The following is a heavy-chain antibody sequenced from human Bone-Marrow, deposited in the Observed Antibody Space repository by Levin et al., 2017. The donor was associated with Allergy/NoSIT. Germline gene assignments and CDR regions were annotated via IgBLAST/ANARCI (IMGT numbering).Heavy chain of an antibody. CDR1: GYNFNNFW. CDR3: ARHLSRELESGIVVPSAMDS. V-gene: IGHV5-10-1*01. CDR2: IDPDDSYT. D-gene: IGHD2-2*01. J-gene: IGHJ4*02. Sequence: KVSCKVSGYNFNNFWISWVRQMPGKGLEWVARIDPDDSYTNYNPSFRGHVKVSADKSINPVYLQWSTLRPPDSAMYYCARHLSRELESGIVVPSAMDSWGQGTLVTVTS.